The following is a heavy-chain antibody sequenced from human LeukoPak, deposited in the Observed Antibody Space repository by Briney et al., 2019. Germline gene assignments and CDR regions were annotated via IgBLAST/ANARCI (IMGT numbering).Heavy chain of an antibody. CDR3: AKRGVVIRVILVGFHKEAYYFDS. J-gene: IGHJ4*02. CDR1: GITLSNYG. V-gene: IGHV3-23*01. Sequence: GGSLRLSCAVSGITLSNYGMSWVRQAPGKGLEWGAGISDSGGRTNYADSVKGRFTISRDNPKNTLYLQMNSLRAEDTAVYFCAKRGVVIRVILVGFHKEAYYFDSWGQGALVTVSS. D-gene: IGHD3-22*01. CDR2: ISDSGGRT.